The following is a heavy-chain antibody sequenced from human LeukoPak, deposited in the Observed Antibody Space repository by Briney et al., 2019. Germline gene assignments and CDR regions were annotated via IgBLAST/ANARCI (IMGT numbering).Heavy chain of an antibody. CDR2: KSYDVDTK. CDR1: GFIVNNYA. J-gene: IGHJ4*02. CDR3: ARIGLTTGMLPDY. Sequence: GTSLKLSCAASGFIVNNYAMHWVRQAPGKGLEWVALKSYDVDTKHYADSVKGRFTISRDTSKNTVYLQMDSLRPEDTAVYFCARIGLTTGMLPDYWGQGTLVTVSS. D-gene: IGHD1-1*01. V-gene: IGHV3-30-3*01.